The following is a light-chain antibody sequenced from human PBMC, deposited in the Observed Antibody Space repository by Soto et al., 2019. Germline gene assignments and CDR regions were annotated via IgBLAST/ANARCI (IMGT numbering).Light chain of an antibody. J-gene: IGLJ1*01. V-gene: IGLV2-14*01. CDR3: SSFTSSTTYV. CDR1: SSDIGAYDH. Sequence: QSVLTQPASVSGSPGQSITISCSGTSSDIGAYDHVSWYQQDPGEIPKVIIFNVNNRPSGVSSRFSGSKSGNTASLTISGLRAEDEADYYCSSFTSSTTYVFGGGTKLTVL. CDR2: NVN.